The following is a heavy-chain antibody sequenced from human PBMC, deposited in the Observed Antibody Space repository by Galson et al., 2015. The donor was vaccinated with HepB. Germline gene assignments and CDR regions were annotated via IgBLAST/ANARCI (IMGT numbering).Heavy chain of an antibody. J-gene: IGHJ4*02. V-gene: IGHV3-30*18. CDR3: AKDRWVRGGIAQPSYFDQ. CDR2: ISYDGSNK. Sequence: SLRLSCAASGFTFSNYWMSWVRQAPGKGLEWVAVISYDGSNKYYADSVKGRFTISRDNSKNTLYLQMNSLRAEDTAVYYCAKDRWVRGGIAQPSYFDQWGLGTLVTVSS. D-gene: IGHD3-10*01. CDR1: GFTFSNYW.